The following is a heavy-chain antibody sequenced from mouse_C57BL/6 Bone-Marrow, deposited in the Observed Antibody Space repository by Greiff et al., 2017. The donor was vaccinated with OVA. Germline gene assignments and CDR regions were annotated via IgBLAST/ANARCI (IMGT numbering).Heavy chain of an antibody. V-gene: IGHV1-69*01. Sequence: QVQLQQPGAELVMPGASVKLSCKASGYTFTSYWMHWVKQRPGQGLEWIGEIDPSDSYTNYNQKFKGKSTLTVDKSSSTAYMQLSSLTSEDSAVYYCARDGYYSWFAYWGQGTLVTVYA. CDR3: ARDGYYSWFAY. J-gene: IGHJ3*01. D-gene: IGHD2-3*01. CDR2: IDPSDSYT. CDR1: GYTFTSYW.